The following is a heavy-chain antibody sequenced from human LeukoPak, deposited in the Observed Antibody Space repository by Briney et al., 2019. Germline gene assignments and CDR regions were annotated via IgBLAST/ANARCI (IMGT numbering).Heavy chain of an antibody. CDR2: IYYSGST. CDR1: GGSISSGDYY. J-gene: IGHJ6*03. CDR3: ASSIFGVVITDYYYYYMNV. Sequence: SETLSLTCTVSGGSISSGDYYWSWIRQPPGKGLEWIGYIYYSGSTYYNPSLKSRVTISVDTSKNQFSLKLSSVTAADTAVYYCASSIFGVVITDYYYYYMNVWGKGTTVTVSS. V-gene: IGHV4-30-4*08. D-gene: IGHD3-3*01.